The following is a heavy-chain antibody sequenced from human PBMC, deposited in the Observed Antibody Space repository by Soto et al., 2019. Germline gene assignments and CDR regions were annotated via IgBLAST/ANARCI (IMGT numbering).Heavy chain of an antibody. CDR1: GFIFSDYY. V-gene: IGHV3-11*01. CDR2: ISSRGSSI. D-gene: IGHD3-10*01. J-gene: IGHJ6*02. Sequence: GGSLRLSCAASGFIFSDYYMRWIRQAPGKGLEWISYISSRGSSIYYADSVKGRFTISRDNARSSLYLEMHSLRAEDSAVYYCARGLSHPRLGVIIFSGLDVWGQGTTVTVSS. CDR3: ARGLSHPRLGVIIFSGLDV.